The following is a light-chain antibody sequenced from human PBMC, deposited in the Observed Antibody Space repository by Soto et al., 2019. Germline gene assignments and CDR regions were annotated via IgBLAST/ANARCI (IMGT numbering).Light chain of an antibody. Sequence: QSALTQPRSLTGFPGQSVTISCTGTSGDVGLYNYVSWYQQYPGKAPKLMIYAGSKRPSGVSNRFSGSKSGNTASLTISGLQAEDEADYYCCSYSTGSTFEVFGTGTKLTVL. CDR2: AGS. V-gene: IGLV2-23*03. CDR3: CSYSTGSTFEV. J-gene: IGLJ1*01. CDR1: SGDVGLYNY.